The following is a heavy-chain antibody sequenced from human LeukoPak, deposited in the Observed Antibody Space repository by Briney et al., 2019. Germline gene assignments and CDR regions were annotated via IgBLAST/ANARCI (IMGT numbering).Heavy chain of an antibody. CDR1: GYTFTVYY. Sequence: ASVKVSCKASGYTFTVYYMYWVRQAPGQGLEWMGRINPNSGDTDYAQNFQGRVTMTRDTSISTAYMELSRLRSDDTAVYYCARVSYVTTYYYYYMDVWGKGTTVTVSS. V-gene: IGHV1-2*06. J-gene: IGHJ6*03. D-gene: IGHD2/OR15-2a*01. CDR2: INPNSGDT. CDR3: ARVSYVTTYYYYYMDV.